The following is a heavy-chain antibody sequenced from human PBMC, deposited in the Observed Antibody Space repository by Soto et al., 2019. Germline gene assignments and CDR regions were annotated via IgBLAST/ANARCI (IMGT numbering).Heavy chain of an antibody. CDR1: GGSINNNFW. CDR3: VRGNDNYDFWNNWSFEP. CDR2: IYQTGSI. Sequence: SETLSLTCAVSGGSINNNFWSLVRQPPGKGLEWIGEIYQTGSINYNPSLRSRVTISVDKSKNQLSLKVDSVTAADTAFYYCVRGNDNYDFWNNWSFEPWGQVTLVTVSS. D-gene: IGHD3-3*01. V-gene: IGHV4-4*02. J-gene: IGHJ5*02.